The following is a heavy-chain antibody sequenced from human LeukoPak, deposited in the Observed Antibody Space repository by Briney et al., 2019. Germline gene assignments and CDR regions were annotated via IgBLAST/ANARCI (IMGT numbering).Heavy chain of an antibody. D-gene: IGHD4-11*01. J-gene: IGHJ6*03. Sequence: ASVEVSCKASGGTFSSYAISWVRQAPGQGLEWMGGIIPIFGTANYAQKFQGRVTITTDESTSTAYMELSSLRSEDTAVYYCARGGVTTPPYYYMDVWGKGTTVTVSS. CDR2: IIPIFGTA. V-gene: IGHV1-69*05. CDR3: ARGGVTTPPYYYMDV. CDR1: GGTFSSYA.